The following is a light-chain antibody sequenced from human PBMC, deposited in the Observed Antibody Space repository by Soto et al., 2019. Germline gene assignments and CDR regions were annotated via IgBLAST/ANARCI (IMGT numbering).Light chain of an antibody. CDR3: GTWDDSLSACV. J-gene: IGLJ1*01. CDR1: SSNIGNNH. CDR2: DNN. V-gene: IGLV1-51*01. Sequence: VLTQPPSVSAAPGQKVTISCSGDSSNIGNNHASWYQQVPGTAPKLLIYDNNQRPSGVSDRFSGSKSGTSASLGITGLQTGDEADYYCGTWDDSLSACVFASGTKVTVL.